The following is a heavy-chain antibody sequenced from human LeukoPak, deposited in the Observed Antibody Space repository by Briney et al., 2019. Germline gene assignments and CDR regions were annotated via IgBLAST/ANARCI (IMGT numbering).Heavy chain of an antibody. Sequence: SETLSLTCTVSGGSISSYYWSWIRQPPGKGLEWIGYIYYSGSTNYNPSLKSRVTISVDTSKNQFSLKLSSVTAADTAVYYCARGPDYYGTYVPKEYYFDYWGQGTLVTVSS. D-gene: IGHD3-10*01. CDR1: GGSISSYY. CDR3: ARGPDYYGTYVPKEYYFDY. J-gene: IGHJ4*02. CDR2: IYYSGST. V-gene: IGHV4-59*01.